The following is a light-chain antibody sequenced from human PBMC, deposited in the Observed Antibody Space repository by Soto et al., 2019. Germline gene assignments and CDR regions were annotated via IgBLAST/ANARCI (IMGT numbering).Light chain of an antibody. CDR1: SSNIGSNT. CDR2: SNN. V-gene: IGLV1-44*01. CDR3: AAWDDSLNGYV. J-gene: IGLJ1*01. Sequence: QSVLTQPLSASGTPGQKVTISCSGSSSNIGSNTVNWYQRLPGTAPKLLIYSNNQRPSGVPDRFSGSKSGTSASLAISGLQSEDEADYYCAAWDDSLNGYVFGTGTKVTVL.